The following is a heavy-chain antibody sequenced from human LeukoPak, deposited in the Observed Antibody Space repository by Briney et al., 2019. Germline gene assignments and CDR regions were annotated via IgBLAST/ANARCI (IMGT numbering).Heavy chain of an antibody. Sequence: ASVKVSCKASGYTFTSYYMHWVRQAPGQGLEWMGWINPNSGGTNYAQKFQGRVTMTRDTSISTAYMELSRLRSDDTAVYYCARADYYYDSSGYGYWGQGTLVTVSS. CDR2: INPNSGGT. D-gene: IGHD3-22*01. CDR1: GYTFTSYY. J-gene: IGHJ4*02. V-gene: IGHV1-2*02. CDR3: ARADYYYDSSGYGY.